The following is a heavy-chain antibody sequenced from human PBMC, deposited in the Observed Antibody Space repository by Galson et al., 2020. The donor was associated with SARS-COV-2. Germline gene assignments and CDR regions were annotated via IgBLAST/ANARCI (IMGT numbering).Heavy chain of an antibody. V-gene: IGHV3-33*01. Sequence: GGSLRLSCAASGFTFSSYGMHWVRQAPGKGLEWVAVIWYDGSNKYYADSVKGRFTISRDNSKNTLYLQMNSLRAEDTAVYYCAREGSSGWSGYFDYGGQGTLVTVSS. J-gene: IGHJ4*02. CDR3: AREGSSGWSGYFDY. D-gene: IGHD6-19*01. CDR1: GFTFSSYG. CDR2: IWYDGSNK.